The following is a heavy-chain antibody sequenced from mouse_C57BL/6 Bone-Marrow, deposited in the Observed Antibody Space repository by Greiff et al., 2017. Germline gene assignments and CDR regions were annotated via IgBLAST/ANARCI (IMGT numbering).Heavy chain of an antibody. V-gene: IGHV1-69*01. CDR2: IDPSDSYT. CDR1: GYSFTSYW. J-gene: IGHJ2*01. D-gene: IGHD1-1*01. CDR3: AGGRDNYGFDY. Sequence: QVQLQQLGAELVMPGASVKLSCKASGYSFTSYWMHWVKQRPGQGLEWIGEIDPSDSYTNYNQKFKGKSTLTVDQSSSTAYMQLSSLTSEDSAVFYAAGGRDNYGFDYWGQGTTLTVSS.